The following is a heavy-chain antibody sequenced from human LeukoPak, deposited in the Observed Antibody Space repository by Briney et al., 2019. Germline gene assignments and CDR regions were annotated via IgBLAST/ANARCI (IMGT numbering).Heavy chain of an antibody. D-gene: IGHD2-15*01. CDR3: ARGFCSGGSCYLFDS. CDR1: GGSISGSY. Sequence: PSEPLSLTCPFSGGSISGSYWSWIRQPAGKGLEWIGRIYSSGSTNYNPSLKSRVTMSVDTSKNQVSLKLNSVTAADTAVYYCARGFCSGGSCYLFDSWGQGTLVTVSS. J-gene: IGHJ4*02. V-gene: IGHV4-4*07. CDR2: IYSSGST.